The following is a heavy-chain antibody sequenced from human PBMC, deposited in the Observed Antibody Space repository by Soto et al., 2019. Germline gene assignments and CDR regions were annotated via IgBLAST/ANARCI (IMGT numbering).Heavy chain of an antibody. CDR3: ARISSDSATDY. V-gene: IGHV3-23*01. J-gene: IGHJ4*02. D-gene: IGHD6-19*01. CDR2: TSDNGAVT. Sequence: GGSLRLSCAISGFTFSSYAMSWVRQAPGKGLAWVSSTSDNGAVTYYADSVKGRFTTSRDNSQNTLYLQMNSLRAEDTAVYYCARISSDSATDYWGQGTLVTVSS. CDR1: GFTFSSYA.